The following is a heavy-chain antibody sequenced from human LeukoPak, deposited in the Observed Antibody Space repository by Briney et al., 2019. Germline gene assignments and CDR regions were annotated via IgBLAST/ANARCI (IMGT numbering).Heavy chain of an antibody. CDR1: GFTFSSYG. J-gene: IGHJ4*02. D-gene: IGHD6-6*01. CDR3: AKDRWAARAPSGYFDY. Sequence: GGSLRLSCAASGFTFSSYGMHWVRQAPGKGLEWVAFIRYDGSNKYYADSVKGRFTISRDNSKNTLYLQMNSLRAEDTAVYYCAKDRWAARAPSGYFDYWGQGTLVTVSS. V-gene: IGHV3-30*02. CDR2: IRYDGSNK.